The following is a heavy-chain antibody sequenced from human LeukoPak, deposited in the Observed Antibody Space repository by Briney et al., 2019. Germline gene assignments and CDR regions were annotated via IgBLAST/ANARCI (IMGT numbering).Heavy chain of an antibody. V-gene: IGHV4-31*03. CDR2: IYYSGST. CDR3: AGLYYGSGSYHFDY. Sequence: SQTLSLTCTVSGGSISSGGYYWRWIRQHPGKGLEWIGYIYYSGSTYYNPSLKSRVTISVDTSKNQFSLKLSSVTAADTAVYYCAGLYYGSGSYHFDYWGQGTLVTVSS. J-gene: IGHJ4*02. CDR1: GGSISSGGYY. D-gene: IGHD3-10*01.